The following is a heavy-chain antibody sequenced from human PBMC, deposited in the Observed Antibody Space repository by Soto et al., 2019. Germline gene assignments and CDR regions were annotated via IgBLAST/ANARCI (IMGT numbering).Heavy chain of an antibody. CDR3: AREATIAARLDS. CDR2: IYYSGST. D-gene: IGHD6-6*01. J-gene: IGHJ4*02. CDR1: GDSINTPHYY. Sequence: SETLSLTCTVSGDSINTPHYYWSWIRQSPGKGLEWIGYIYYSGSTYYNPSLKSRVTISVDTSKNQFSLKLSSVTAADTAVYYCAREATIAARLDSWGQGTLVTVSS. V-gene: IGHV4-30-4*01.